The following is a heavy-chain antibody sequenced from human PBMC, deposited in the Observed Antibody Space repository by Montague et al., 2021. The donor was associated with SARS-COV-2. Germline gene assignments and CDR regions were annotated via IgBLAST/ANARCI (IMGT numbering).Heavy chain of an antibody. CDR3: ARHSVSEDGTFFRSYFDP. D-gene: IGHD1-1*01. Sequence: SETLSLTCTVSGGTVRDYCWNWIRQTPRKGLEWIGYIFYNGYTKYNPSLESRVTLSVDTPGNQFFLSLRSVTASDTATYFCARHSVSEDGTFFRSYFDPWGQGAQVIVSS. V-gene: IGHV4-59*08. CDR2: IFYNGYT. J-gene: IGHJ5*02. CDR1: GGTVRDYC.